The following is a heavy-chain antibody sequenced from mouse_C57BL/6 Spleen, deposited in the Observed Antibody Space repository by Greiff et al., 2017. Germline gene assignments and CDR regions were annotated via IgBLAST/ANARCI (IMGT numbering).Heavy chain of an antibody. CDR2: ISSGSSTI. D-gene: IGHD1-1*01. CDR1: GFTFSDYG. Sequence: EVKLVESGGGLVKPRGSLKLSCAASGFTFSDYGMHWVRQAPEKGLEWVAYISSGSSTIYYAATLKCRFTISRDNAKDTLFLQMTSLVSEDTAMYYCARANLLLRYWYFDVWGTGTTVTVSS. CDR3: ARANLLLRYWYFDV. J-gene: IGHJ1*03. V-gene: IGHV5-17*01.